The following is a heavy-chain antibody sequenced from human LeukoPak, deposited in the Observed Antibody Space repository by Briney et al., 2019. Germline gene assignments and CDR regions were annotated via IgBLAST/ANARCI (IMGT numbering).Heavy chain of an antibody. Sequence: ASVKVSCKVSGYTLTELSMHWVRQAPGKGLEWMGGFDPEDGETIYAQKFQGRVTMTEDTSTDTAYMELSSLRSEDTAVYYCATEAGITGTPRSDYYYGMGVWGQGTTVTVSS. D-gene: IGHD1-20*01. CDR2: FDPEDGET. CDR3: ATEAGITGTPRSDYYYGMGV. CDR1: GYTLTELS. V-gene: IGHV1-24*01. J-gene: IGHJ6*02.